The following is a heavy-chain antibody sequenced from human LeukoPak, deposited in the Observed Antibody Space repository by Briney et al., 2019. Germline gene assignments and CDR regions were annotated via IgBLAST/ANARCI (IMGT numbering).Heavy chain of an antibody. J-gene: IGHJ3*02. CDR1: GFTFSSHA. V-gene: IGHV3-48*04. Sequence: GGSLRLSCAASGFTFSSHAMHWVRQAPGKGLEWVSYIGRTTSTIYYADSVKGRFTISRDNAKNSLYLQMNSLRAEDTAVYYCARDQGGFDIWGQGTMVTVSS. CDR3: ARDQGGFDI. CDR2: IGRTTSTI.